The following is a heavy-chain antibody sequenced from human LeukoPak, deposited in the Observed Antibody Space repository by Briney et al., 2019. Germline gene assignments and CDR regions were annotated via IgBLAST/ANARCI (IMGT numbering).Heavy chain of an antibody. CDR2: ISYGGSNK. CDR1: GFTFSSNG. D-gene: IGHD2-21*02. Sequence: PGGSLRLSCAASGFTFSSNGMHWVRQAPCKGLEWVAVISYGGSNKYYVDSVKGRFTISRDNSKNTRYLQMNSLRAEDTAVYYCAKGRGGDRKYYFDYWGQGTLVTVSS. J-gene: IGHJ4*02. V-gene: IGHV3-30*18. CDR3: AKGRGGDRKYYFDY.